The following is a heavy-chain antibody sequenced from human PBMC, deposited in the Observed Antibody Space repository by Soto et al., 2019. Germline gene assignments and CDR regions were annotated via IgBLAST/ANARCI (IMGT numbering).Heavy chain of an antibody. D-gene: IGHD2-15*01. CDR3: AREGSGDAFDI. CDR1: GGSISSGGYY. J-gene: IGHJ3*02. CDR2: IYYSGST. Sequence: PSETLSLTCTVSGGSISSGGYYWSWIRQHPGKGLEWIGYIYYSGSTYYNPSLKSRVTISVDTSKNQFSLKLSSVTAADTAVYHCAREGSGDAFDIWGQGTMVTVSS. V-gene: IGHV4-31*03.